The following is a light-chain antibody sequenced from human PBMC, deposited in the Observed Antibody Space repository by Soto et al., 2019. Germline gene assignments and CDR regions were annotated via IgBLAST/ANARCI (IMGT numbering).Light chain of an antibody. V-gene: IGLV2-8*01. Sequence: QSALTQPPSASGSPGQSVTISCTGTSSDVGGYNYVSWYQQHPGEAPKLMVYEVTKRPSGVPDRFSGSKSGNTACLTVSGLQAEDEAEYYCSSYAGSNNLVFGGGTTLIVL. CDR1: SSDVGGYNY. CDR3: SSYAGSNNLV. J-gene: IGLJ3*02. CDR2: EVT.